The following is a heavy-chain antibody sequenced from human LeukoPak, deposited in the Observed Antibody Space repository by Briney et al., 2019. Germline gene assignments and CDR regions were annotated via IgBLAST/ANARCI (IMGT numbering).Heavy chain of an antibody. CDR1: GFTFSSYG. Sequence: GGTLRLSCAASGFTFSSYGMHWVRQAPGKGLEWVAVISYDGSNKYYADSVKGRFTISRDNSKNTLYLQMNSLRAEDTAVYYCAKDLTMVRGVIGYWGQGTLVTVSS. V-gene: IGHV3-30*18. CDR3: AKDLTMVRGVIGY. J-gene: IGHJ4*02. D-gene: IGHD3-10*01. CDR2: ISYDGSNK.